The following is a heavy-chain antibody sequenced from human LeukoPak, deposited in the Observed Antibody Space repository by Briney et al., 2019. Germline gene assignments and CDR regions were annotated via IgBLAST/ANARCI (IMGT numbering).Heavy chain of an antibody. J-gene: IGHJ4*02. CDR2: ITGIGGST. CDR3: AALGYCSDGSCSYFDY. Sequence: GGSLRLSCAASGFTFSSYAMSWVRQAPGKGLEWVSAITGIGGSTYYADSVKGRFTISRDNSKNTLYLQMNSLRPEDTAVYYCAALGYCSDGSCSYFDYWGQGTLVTVSS. V-gene: IGHV3-23*01. CDR1: GFTFSSYA. D-gene: IGHD2-15*01.